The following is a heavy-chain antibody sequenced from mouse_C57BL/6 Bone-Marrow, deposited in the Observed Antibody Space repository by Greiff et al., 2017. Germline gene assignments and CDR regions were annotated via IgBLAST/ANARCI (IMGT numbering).Heavy chain of an antibody. V-gene: IGHV1-80*01. CDR3: EVNAMDY. CDR2: IYPGDGDT. CDR1: GYAFSSYW. D-gene: IGHD2-1*01. Sequence: LQQSGASVKISCKASGYAFSSYWMNWVKQRPGKGLEWLGQIYPGDGDTNYNGKFKGKATLTADKSSSTAYMQLSSLTSEGSAVYFCEVNAMDYWGQGTSVTVSS. J-gene: IGHJ4*01.